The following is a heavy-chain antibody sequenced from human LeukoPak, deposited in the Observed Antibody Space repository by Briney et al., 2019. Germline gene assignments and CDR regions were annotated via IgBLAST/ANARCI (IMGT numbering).Heavy chain of an antibody. Sequence: GGSLRLSCAASGFTFSSYEMNWVRQAPGKGLEWVSYISSSGSTIYYADSVKGRFTISRDNAKNSLYLQMNSLRAEDTAVYYCARDWQWLAKHAEYFQHWGQGTLVTVSS. CDR1: GFTFSSYE. CDR2: ISSSGSTI. CDR3: ARDWQWLAKHAEYFQH. J-gene: IGHJ1*01. V-gene: IGHV3-48*03. D-gene: IGHD6-19*01.